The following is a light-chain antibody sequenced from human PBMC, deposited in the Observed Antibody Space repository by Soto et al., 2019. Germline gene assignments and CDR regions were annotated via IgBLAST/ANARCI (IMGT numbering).Light chain of an antibody. CDR2: DAS. Sequence: AIQLTQSPSSLSASVGDRVTITCRASQGISSALAWYQQKPGKAPKLLIYDASSLESGVPSRFSGSGAGTDFTLTISSLQPEDFATYYCQQFNSYPITFGQGTRLEIK. J-gene: IGKJ5*01. CDR3: QQFNSYPIT. CDR1: QGISSA. V-gene: IGKV1-13*02.